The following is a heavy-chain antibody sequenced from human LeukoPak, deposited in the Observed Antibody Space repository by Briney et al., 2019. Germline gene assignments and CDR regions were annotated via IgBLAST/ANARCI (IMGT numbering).Heavy chain of an antibody. J-gene: IGHJ5*02. CDR1: GFTFSNYW. CDR3: ARDREWFDP. V-gene: IGHV3-7*01. CDR2: IKQDGSEK. Sequence: PEGSLRLSCAASGFTFSNYWMSWVRQAPGKGLEWVANIKQDGSEKYYVDSVKGRFTISRDNAKKSLYLQMNSLRAEDTAAYYCARDREWFDPWGQGTLVTVSS.